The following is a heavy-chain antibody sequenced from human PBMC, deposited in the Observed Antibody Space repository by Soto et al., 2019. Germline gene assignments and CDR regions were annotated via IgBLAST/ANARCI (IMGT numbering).Heavy chain of an antibody. D-gene: IGHD2-15*01. V-gene: IGHV3-30-3*01. J-gene: IGHJ6*02. CDR2: ISYDGNNK. CDR1: GFTFSNYA. Sequence: QVQLVESGGGVVQPWRSLRLSCAASGFTFSNYAMYWVRQAPGKGLEWVAVISYDGNNKYYADSVKGRFTISRDNSKNTLYLQMNNLRAEDTAVYYCARAGCDGGTCYTLVGLRYGMDVWGQGTTVTVSS. CDR3: ARAGCDGGTCYTLVGLRYGMDV.